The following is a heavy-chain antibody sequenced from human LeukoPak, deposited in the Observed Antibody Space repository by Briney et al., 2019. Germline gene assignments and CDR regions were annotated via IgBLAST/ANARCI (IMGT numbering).Heavy chain of an antibody. CDR3: ASGLRGYSYGAFDY. J-gene: IGHJ4*02. CDR2: IYYSGST. D-gene: IGHD5-18*01. CDR1: GGSISSSSYY. Sequence: SETLSLTCTVSGGSISSSSYYWGWIRQPPGKGLEWIGSIYYSGSTYYNPSLKSRVTISVDTSKNQFSLKLSSVTAADTAVYYCASGLRGYSYGAFDYWGQGTLVTVSS. V-gene: IGHV4-39*01.